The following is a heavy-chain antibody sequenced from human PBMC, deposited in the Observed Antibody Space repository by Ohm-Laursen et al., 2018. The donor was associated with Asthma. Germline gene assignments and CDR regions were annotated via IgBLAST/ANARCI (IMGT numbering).Heavy chain of an antibody. D-gene: IGHD3-16*02. Sequence: SLRLSCAASGFTFGDYAMSWFRQAPGKGLEWVGLIRHNGYSGTKEYAASVKARFTISGDDSKSIADLQMNSLKTEDTALYYCTRTIMNTFAGVVVPRGDAFDFWGQGTMVTVSS. CDR3: TRTIMNTFAGVVVPRGDAFDF. J-gene: IGHJ3*01. V-gene: IGHV3-49*03. CDR2: IRHNGYSGTK. CDR1: GFTFGDYA.